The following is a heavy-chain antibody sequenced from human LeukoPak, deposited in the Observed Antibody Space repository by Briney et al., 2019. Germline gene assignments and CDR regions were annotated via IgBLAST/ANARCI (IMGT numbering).Heavy chain of an antibody. J-gene: IGHJ6*02. CDR1: GYSFTSYW. D-gene: IGHD6-13*01. Sequence: GESLKISCKGSGYSFTSYWIGWVRQMPGKGLEWMGIIYPGDSDTRYSPSFQGQVTISADKSISTAYLQWGSLKASDTAMYYCATSSSWYRYGMDVWGQGTTVTVSS. V-gene: IGHV5-51*01. CDR2: IYPGDSDT. CDR3: ATSSSWYRYGMDV.